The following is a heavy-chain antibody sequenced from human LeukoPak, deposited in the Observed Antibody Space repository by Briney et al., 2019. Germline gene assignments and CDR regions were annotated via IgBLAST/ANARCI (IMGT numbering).Heavy chain of an antibody. V-gene: IGHV3-15*01. D-gene: IGHD3-22*01. CDR2: IKSKTDGGTT. CDR3: TSSNYDSSGYYSY. J-gene: IGHJ4*02. CDR1: GFTFSNAW. Sequence: PGGSLRLSCAASGFTFSNAWMSWVRQAPGKGLEWVGRIKSKTDGGTTDYAAPVKGRFIISRDDSKNTLDLQMNSLKTEDTAVYYCTSSNYDSSGYYSYWGQGTLVTVSS.